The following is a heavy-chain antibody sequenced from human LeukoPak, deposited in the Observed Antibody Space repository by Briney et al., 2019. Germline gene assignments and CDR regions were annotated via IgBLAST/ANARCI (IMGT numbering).Heavy chain of an antibody. J-gene: IGHJ5*02. Sequence: SETLSFTCTVSGGSISSSSYYWGWIRQPPGKGLEWIGSIYYSGSTYYNPCLKSRVTISVDRSKNQFSLKLSSVTAADTAVYYCARHLSEGYYDSSGYPVKWFDPWGQGTLVTVSS. V-gene: IGHV4-39*01. CDR2: IYYSGST. CDR1: GGSISSSSYY. D-gene: IGHD3-22*01. CDR3: ARHLSEGYYDSSGYPVKWFDP.